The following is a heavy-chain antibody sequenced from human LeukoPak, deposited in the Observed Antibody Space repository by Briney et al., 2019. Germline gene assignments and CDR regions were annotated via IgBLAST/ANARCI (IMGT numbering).Heavy chain of an antibody. CDR1: GFTFSSYA. CDR2: ISYDGSNK. V-gene: IGHV3-30-3*01. CDR3: ARPLFGAHDSSGYYGY. Sequence: GRSLRLSCAASGFTFSSYAMHWVRQAPGKGLEWVAVISYDGSNKYYADSVKGRFTISRDNSKNTLYLQMNSLRAEDTAVYYCARPLFGAHDSSGYYGYWGQGTLVTVSS. D-gene: IGHD3-22*01. J-gene: IGHJ4*02.